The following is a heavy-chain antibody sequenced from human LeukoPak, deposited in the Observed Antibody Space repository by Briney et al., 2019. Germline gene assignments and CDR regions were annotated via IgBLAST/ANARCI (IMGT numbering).Heavy chain of an antibody. Sequence: PSETLSLTCAVSGGSISAYYWSWIRQPPGKGLEWIGEIYQSGSTSYNSSLKSRVTISVDTSKNQFSLKLSSVTAADTAVYYCARGRKQQRNPFPLDLWGRGTLVTVSS. D-gene: IGHD6-13*01. J-gene: IGHJ2*01. CDR3: ARGRKQQRNPFPLDL. CDR1: GGSISAYY. V-gene: IGHV4-34*01. CDR2: IYQSGST.